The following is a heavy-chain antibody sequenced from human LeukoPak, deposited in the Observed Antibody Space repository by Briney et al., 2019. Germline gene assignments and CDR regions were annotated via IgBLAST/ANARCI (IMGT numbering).Heavy chain of an antibody. Sequence: PSETLSLTCTVSGGSVNSGAYYWSWIRQPPGKGLEWIGNIYSSGSAYYNPSLKSRVTMSVDTSKNQFSLELSSVTAADTAVYYCARKPIVNSAWYYFDYWGQGTLVTVSP. J-gene: IGHJ4*02. CDR1: GGSVNSGAYY. V-gene: IGHV4-39*07. CDR3: ARKPIVNSAWYYFDY. D-gene: IGHD3-22*01. CDR2: IYSSGSA.